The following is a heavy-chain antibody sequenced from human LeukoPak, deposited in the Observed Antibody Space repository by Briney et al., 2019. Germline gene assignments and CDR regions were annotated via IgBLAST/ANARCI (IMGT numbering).Heavy chain of an antibody. CDR2: IKCDGGGT. Sequence: ASVKVSCKASGYTFTASYMHWVRQAPGHGLEWMGWIKCDGGGTEYSRNYRGRVTMTRDTSISTAYMELSRLTSDDTAVYYCARDGHGGNSFDFWGQGTLVTVSS. CDR1: GYTFTASY. V-gene: IGHV1-2*02. CDR3: ARDGHGGNSFDF. J-gene: IGHJ4*02. D-gene: IGHD4-23*01.